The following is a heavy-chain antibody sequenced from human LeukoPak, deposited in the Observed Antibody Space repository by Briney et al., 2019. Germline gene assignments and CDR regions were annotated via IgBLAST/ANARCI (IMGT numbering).Heavy chain of an antibody. J-gene: IGHJ6*03. V-gene: IGHV1-2*02. Sequence: ASVKVSCKASGFTFTGYYMHWVRQAPGQGLEWMGWINPNSGGTNYAQKFQGRVTMTRDTSISTAYMELSRLRSDDTAVYYCARDFRLYYYYYMDVWGKGTTVTVSS. D-gene: IGHD5-12*01. CDR3: ARDFRLYYYYYMDV. CDR2: INPNSGGT. CDR1: GFTFTGYY.